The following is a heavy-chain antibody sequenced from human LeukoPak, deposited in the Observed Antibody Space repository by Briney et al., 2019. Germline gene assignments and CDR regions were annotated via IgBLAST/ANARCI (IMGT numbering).Heavy chain of an antibody. CDR1: GYTFTGYY. CDR3: VRAPASGPFDI. CDR2: TNSNSGAT. D-gene: IGHD1-14*01. J-gene: IGHJ3*02. V-gene: IGHV1-2*02. Sequence: ASVKVSCKASGYTFTGYYIHWLRQAHGQGLEWMGWTNSNSGATDYAQKFQGRVTMTRDTSISTTYMELTSLTSDDTAVYFCVRAPASGPFDIWGQGTKVTVS.